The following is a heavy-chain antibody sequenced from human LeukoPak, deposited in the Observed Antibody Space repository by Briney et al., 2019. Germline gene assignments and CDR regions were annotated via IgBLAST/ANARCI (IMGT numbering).Heavy chain of an antibody. CDR1: GGSFSGYY. Sequence: SETLSLTCAVYGGSFSGYYWSWIRQPPGKGLEWIGEINHSGSTNYNPSLKSRVTISVDTSKNQFSLKLSSVTAADTAVYYCASTHCGGDCYSGAEYFQHWGQGTLVTVSS. D-gene: IGHD2-21*02. CDR3: ASTHCGGDCYSGAEYFQH. V-gene: IGHV4-34*01. J-gene: IGHJ1*01. CDR2: INHSGST.